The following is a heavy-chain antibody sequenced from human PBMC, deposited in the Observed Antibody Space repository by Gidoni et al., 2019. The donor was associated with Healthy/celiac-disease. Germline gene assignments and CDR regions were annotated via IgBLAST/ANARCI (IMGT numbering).Heavy chain of an antibody. CDR1: GFTFSSYE. V-gene: IGHV3-48*03. CDR2: ISSSGSTI. D-gene: IGHD1-7*01. Sequence: EVQLVESGGGLVQPGGSLRLSCAASGFTFSSYEMTCVSQAPGKGLEWVSYISSSGSTIYYADSVKGRFTISRDNAKNSLYLQMNSLRAEDTAVYYCARDRVNYVAPYYYGMDVWGQGTTVTVSS. J-gene: IGHJ6*02. CDR3: ARDRVNYVAPYYYGMDV.